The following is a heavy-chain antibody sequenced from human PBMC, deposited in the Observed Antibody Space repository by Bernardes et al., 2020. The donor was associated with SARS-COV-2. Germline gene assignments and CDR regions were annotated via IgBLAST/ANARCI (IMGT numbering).Heavy chain of an antibody. CDR1: GFTLSHSA. CDR3: GSDDNTWYDF. CDR2: ISFSGSYI. J-gene: IGHJ5*01. Sequence: GSLSLSCAASGFTLSHSAMIWVRPAPGKGLEWVSSISFSGSYIYYADSVRGRFTISRDNANNLLYLQMNSLRAEDTAVYYCGSDDNTWYDFWGQGTLVTVSS. V-gene: IGHV3-21*06.